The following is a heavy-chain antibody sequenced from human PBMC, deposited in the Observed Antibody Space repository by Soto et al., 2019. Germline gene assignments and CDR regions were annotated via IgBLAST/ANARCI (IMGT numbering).Heavy chain of an antibody. CDR2: ISAYNGNT. CDR3: AREGPYYDILTGYLTIYYFDY. D-gene: IGHD3-9*01. J-gene: IGHJ4*02. Sequence: EASVKVSCKASGYTFTSYGISWVRQAPGQGLEWMGWISAYNGNTNYAQKLQGRVTMTTDTSTSTAYMELRSLRSDDTAVYYCAREGPYYDILTGYLTIYYFDYWGQGTLVTVSS. V-gene: IGHV1-18*04. CDR1: GYTFTSYG.